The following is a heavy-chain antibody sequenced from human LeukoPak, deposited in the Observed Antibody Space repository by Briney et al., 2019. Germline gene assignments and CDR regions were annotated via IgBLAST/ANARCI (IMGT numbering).Heavy chain of an antibody. CDR3: ARGRSNYYGMDV. J-gene: IGHJ6*02. CDR2: IYYNGNT. D-gene: IGHD1-26*01. CDR1: GGSISSSC. V-gene: IGHV4-59*01. Sequence: SETLSLTCTVSGGSISSSCWSWIRRPPGKGLEWIGYIYYNGNTNYSPSLKSRVTMSVDTSKNLFSLKVSSVTAADTAVYYCARGRSNYYGMDVWGQGTTVTVSS.